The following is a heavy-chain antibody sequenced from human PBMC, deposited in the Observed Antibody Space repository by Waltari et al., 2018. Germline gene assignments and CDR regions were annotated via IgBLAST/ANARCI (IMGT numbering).Heavy chain of an antibody. V-gene: IGHV3-30*03. CDR2: ISYDGSNK. Sequence: QVQLVESGGGVVQPGRSLRLSCAAHGFTFSTYGPPRARRAPGKGLEWVAVISYDGSNKYYADSVKGRFTISRDNSKNTLYLQMNSLRAEDTAVYYCATDIAAAGTASYYWGQGTLVTVSS. CDR1: GFTFSTYG. CDR3: ATDIAAAGTASYY. D-gene: IGHD6-13*01. J-gene: IGHJ4*02.